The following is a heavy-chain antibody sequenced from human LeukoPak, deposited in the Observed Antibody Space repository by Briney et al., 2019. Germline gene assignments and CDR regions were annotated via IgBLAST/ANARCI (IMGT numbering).Heavy chain of an antibody. CDR2: ISGSGDST. D-gene: IGHD3-10*01. CDR1: GFTFSSYD. V-gene: IGHV3-23*01. J-gene: IGHJ6*03. Sequence: GGSLRLSCAASGFTFSSYDMSWVRQAPGKGLEWVSAISGSGDSTYYADSVKGRFTISRANSKNTLYLQMNSLRAEDTAVYYCAKDLTKSPSRFAELFTKSYYYYMDVWGKGTTVTISS. CDR3: AKDLTKSPSRFAELFTKSYYYYMDV.